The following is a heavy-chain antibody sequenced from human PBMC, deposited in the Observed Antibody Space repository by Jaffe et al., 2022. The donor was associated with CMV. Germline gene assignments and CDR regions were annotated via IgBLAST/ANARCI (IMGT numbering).Heavy chain of an antibody. CDR1: GFTFSDYY. J-gene: IGHJ6*03. V-gene: IGHV3-11*06. CDR2: ISSSSSYT. CDR3: ARDKRGNYVWYYYYYMDV. D-gene: IGHD4-4*01. Sequence: QVQLVESGGGLVKPGGSLRLSCAASGFTFSDYYMSWIRQAPGKGLEWVSYISSSSSYTNYADSVKGRFTISRDNAKNSLYLQMNSLRAEDTAVYYCARDKRGNYVWYYYYYMDVWGKGTTVTVSS.